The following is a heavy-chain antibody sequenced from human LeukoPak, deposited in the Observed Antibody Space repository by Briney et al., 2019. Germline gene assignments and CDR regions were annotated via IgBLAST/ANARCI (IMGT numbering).Heavy chain of an antibody. CDR1: GFTFSTYS. J-gene: IGHJ3*02. CDR2: IGGSSTSI. V-gene: IGHV3-21*01. CDR3: ARELGGDYGEAFDI. D-gene: IGHD4-17*01. Sequence: GGSLRLSCAASGFTFSTYSMNWVRQAPGKGLEWVSSIGGSSTSIYYADSVKGRFTISRDNAKSSLYLQMNRLRAEDAAVYYCARELGGDYGEAFDIWGQGTMVTVSS.